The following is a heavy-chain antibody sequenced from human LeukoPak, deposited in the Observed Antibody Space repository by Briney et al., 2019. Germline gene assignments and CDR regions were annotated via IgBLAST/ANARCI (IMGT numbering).Heavy chain of an antibody. CDR2: INADGSGT. CDR3: ARTRNYYGSGSLPWNWFDP. D-gene: IGHD3-10*01. Sequence: GGSLRLSCAASGFTFTSHWMHWVRQAPEKGLVGVAHINADGSGTYYAASVKGRFTISRDNAKNTLYLQMHSLTAEDTAVYYCARTRNYYGSGSLPWNWFDPWGQGTLVTVSS. V-gene: IGHV3-74*01. CDR1: GFTFTSHW. J-gene: IGHJ5*02.